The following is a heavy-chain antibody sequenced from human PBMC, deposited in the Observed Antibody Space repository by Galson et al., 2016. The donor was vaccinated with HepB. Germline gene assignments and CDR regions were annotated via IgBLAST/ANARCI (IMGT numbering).Heavy chain of an antibody. CDR2: ISAYNGNT. D-gene: IGHD6-19*01. V-gene: IGHV1-18*01. CDR1: GYTFTSYG. J-gene: IGHJ4*02. Sequence: SVKVSCKASGYTFTSYGISWVRQAPGQGLEWMGWISAYNGNTNYAQKLQGRVTMTTDTSTSTAHMELRSLRSDDTAVYYCARDSGGRGWYYNWGQGTLVTVSS. CDR3: ARDSGGRGWYYN.